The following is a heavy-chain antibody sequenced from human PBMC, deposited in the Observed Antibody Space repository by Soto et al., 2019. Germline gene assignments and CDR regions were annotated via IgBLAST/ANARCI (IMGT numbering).Heavy chain of an antibody. CDR1: GYTFTSYG. J-gene: IGHJ4*02. Sequence: ASVKVSCKASGYTFTSYGISWVRQAPGQGLEWMGWISAYNGNTNYAQKLQGRVTMTTDTSTSTAYMELRSLRPDDTAVYYCARFDHYYDSSGYYLDYWGQGTLVIVSS. CDR3: ARFDHYYDSSGYYLDY. D-gene: IGHD3-22*01. CDR2: ISAYNGNT. V-gene: IGHV1-18*01.